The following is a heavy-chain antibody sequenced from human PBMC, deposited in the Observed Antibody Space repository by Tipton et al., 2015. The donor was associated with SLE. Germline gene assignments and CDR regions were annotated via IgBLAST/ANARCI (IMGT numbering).Heavy chain of an antibody. J-gene: IGHJ6*02. D-gene: IGHD3-10*01. V-gene: IGHV4-34*01. CDR3: ASVYGSHYYYGMDV. CDR1: GGSFSGYY. CDR2: INHSGST. Sequence: GLVKPSETLSLTCAVYGGSFSGYYWSWIRQPPGKGLEWIGEINHSGSTNYNPSLKSRVTISVDTSKNQFSLKLSSVTAADTAVYYCASVYGSHYYYGMDVWGQGTTVTVSS.